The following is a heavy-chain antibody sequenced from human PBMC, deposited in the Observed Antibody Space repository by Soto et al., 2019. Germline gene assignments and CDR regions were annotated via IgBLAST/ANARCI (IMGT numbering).Heavy chain of an antibody. CDR3: AKFRHISGWVNWFDP. Sequence: DVQLLESGGVLVQHGESLRLSCAASGLTCRSYAMSWVRQAPGKGLEWVSAISGSGGSTYYAHPVKGRFTISRDNSKNTLYLQMNSLRAEDTAVYYGAKFRHISGWVNWFDPWGHGTLVTVSS. V-gene: IGHV3-23*01. D-gene: IGHD6-19*01. CDR1: GLTCRSYA. CDR2: ISGSGGST. J-gene: IGHJ5*02.